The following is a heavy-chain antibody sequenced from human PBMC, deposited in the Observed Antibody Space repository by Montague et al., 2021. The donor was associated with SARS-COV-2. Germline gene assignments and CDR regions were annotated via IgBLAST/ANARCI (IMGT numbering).Heavy chain of an antibody. CDR3: ARLDGLGY. Sequence: SETLSLTCAVSGDSISSSNWWSWVRQPPLKGLEWIGEIYHGGSTXXNPSLKSRVTMSIDESRNQFSLSLSSLTAADTAVYYCARLDGLGYWGQGTLVAVSS. CDR2: IYHGGST. J-gene: IGHJ4*02. D-gene: IGHD3/OR15-3a*01. CDR1: GDSISSSNW. V-gene: IGHV4-4*02.